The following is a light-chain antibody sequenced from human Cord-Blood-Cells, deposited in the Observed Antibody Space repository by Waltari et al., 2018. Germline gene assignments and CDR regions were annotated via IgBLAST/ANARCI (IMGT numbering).Light chain of an antibody. CDR1: QSVSSSY. CDR2: GAS. V-gene: IGKV3-20*01. CDR3: QQYGISPPT. J-gene: IGKJ4*01. Sequence: EIVLTQSPGTLSLSPGERATLSCRASQSVSSSYLAWYQQKPGQAPRLLICGASSRATGIPYRFSCSGSGTGFTLTISRLEPGDFAVYYCQQYGISPPTFGGGTKVEIK.